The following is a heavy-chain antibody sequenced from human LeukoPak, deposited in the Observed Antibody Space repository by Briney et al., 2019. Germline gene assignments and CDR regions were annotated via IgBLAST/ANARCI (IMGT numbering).Heavy chain of an antibody. D-gene: IGHD1-26*01. Sequence: PSGTLSLTCAVSGGSITSINWWSWVRQPPGKGLEWIGEIHHSGSTNYNPSLKSRFTISVDKSKNQFSLNLNSVTAADTAVYYCASYSRIYYAMDVWGQGTTVTVSS. CDR1: GGSITSINW. V-gene: IGHV4-4*02. CDR2: IHHSGST. J-gene: IGHJ6*02. CDR3: ASYSRIYYAMDV.